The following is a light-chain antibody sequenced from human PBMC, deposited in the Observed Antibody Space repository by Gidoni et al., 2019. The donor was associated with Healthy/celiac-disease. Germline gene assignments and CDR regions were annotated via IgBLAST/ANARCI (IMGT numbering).Light chain of an antibody. Sequence: SITCSGDKLGDKYACWYQQKPGQSPVLVIYQDSKRPSGIPERFSGSNSGNTATLTISETQAMDEADYYCQAWDSSTDVVFGGGTKLTVL. J-gene: IGLJ2*01. CDR3: QAWDSSTDVV. CDR2: QDS. CDR1: KLGDKY. V-gene: IGLV3-1*01.